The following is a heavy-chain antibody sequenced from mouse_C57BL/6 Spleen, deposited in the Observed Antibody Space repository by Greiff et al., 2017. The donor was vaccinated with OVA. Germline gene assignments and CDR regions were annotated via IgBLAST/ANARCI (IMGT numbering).Heavy chain of an antibody. V-gene: IGHV1-5*01. D-gene: IGHD1-1*01. CDR2: IYPGNSDT. J-gene: IGHJ4*01. CDR3: TRYYGSSYDAMDY. Sequence: VQLQQSGTVLARPGASVKMSCKTSGYTFASYWMHWVKQRPGQGLEWIGAIYPGNSDTSYDQKFKGKAKLTAVTSASTAYMELSSLTKEDSAVYYCTRYYGSSYDAMDYWGQGTSVTGSS. CDR1: GYTFASYW.